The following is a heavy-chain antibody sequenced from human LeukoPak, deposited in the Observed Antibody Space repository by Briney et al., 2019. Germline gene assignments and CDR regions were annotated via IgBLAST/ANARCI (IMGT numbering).Heavy chain of an antibody. CDR1: GFTFSTYY. D-gene: IGHD3-16*01. Sequence: GGSLRLSRAASGFTFSTYYMHWVRPAAGKGLVWVSHITSDGSSTNYADSVKGRFTSSRDNAKHTLYLQMNNLRVEDMAVYYCARYRDYTLDYWGQGTLVTVSS. CDR2: ITSDGSST. CDR3: ARYRDYTLDY. J-gene: IGHJ4*02. V-gene: IGHV3-74*01.